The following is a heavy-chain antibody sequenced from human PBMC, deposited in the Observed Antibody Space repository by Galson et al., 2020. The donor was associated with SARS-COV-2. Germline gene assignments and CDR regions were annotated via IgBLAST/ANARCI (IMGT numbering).Heavy chain of an antibody. V-gene: IGHV3-53*01. Sequence: GESLKISCAASGFNVSSYYMTWVRQAPGKGLEWVSLIFSGGSTFYADSVKGRFTISRDNSKNTLYLQMNSLTAEDTAVYYYASRNLKYYDTFDYWGQGTLVTVSS. CDR1: GFNVSSYY. CDR3: ASRNLKYYDTFDY. J-gene: IGHJ4*02. D-gene: IGHD3-16*01. CDR2: IFSGGST.